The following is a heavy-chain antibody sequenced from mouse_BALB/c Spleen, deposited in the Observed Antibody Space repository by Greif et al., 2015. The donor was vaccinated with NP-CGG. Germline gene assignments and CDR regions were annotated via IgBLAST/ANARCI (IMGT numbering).Heavy chain of an antibody. CDR2: INPGRGGT. CDR3: ARSGSCAFYYCDY. V-gene: IGHV1-54*01. Sequence: VQLQQSGAELVRPGNSVKVSCKASGYAFPNYLIAWVKQGPGQGLEWIGVINPGRGGTNYNEKFKGKATLTADNSSSTSYSQLSSLTSDYSAVYFCARSGSCAFYYCDYWGQGTTRTVAS. J-gene: IGHJ2*01. D-gene: IGHD3-1*01. CDR1: GYAFPNYL.